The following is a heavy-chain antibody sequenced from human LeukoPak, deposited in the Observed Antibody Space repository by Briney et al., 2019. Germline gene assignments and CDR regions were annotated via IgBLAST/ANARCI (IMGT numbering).Heavy chain of an antibody. CDR2: ISGSGSTI. J-gene: IGHJ5*02. CDR3: ARGCWFDP. V-gene: IGHV3-48*03. Sequence: GGSLRLSCAASGFTFSIYEMNWVRQAPGKGLEWVSFISGSGSTIHFADSVKGRFTISRDNAKNSLYLQMNSLRGEDTAVYYCARGCWFDPWGQGTLVTVSS. CDR1: GFTFSIYE.